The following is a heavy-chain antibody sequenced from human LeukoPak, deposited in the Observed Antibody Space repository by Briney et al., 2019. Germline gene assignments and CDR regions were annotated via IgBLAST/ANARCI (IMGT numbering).Heavy chain of an antibody. CDR2: IYYSGST. Sequence: SETLSLTCTASGDSISGFYWSWIRQPPGKGLEWIGYIYYSGSTDYNPSLKSRVTISVDTSKKQFSLKLSSVTAADTAVYYCVRVGYDLHFDYWGQGTLVTVSS. D-gene: IGHD5-12*01. CDR1: GDSISGFY. V-gene: IGHV4-59*08. CDR3: VRVGYDLHFDY. J-gene: IGHJ4*02.